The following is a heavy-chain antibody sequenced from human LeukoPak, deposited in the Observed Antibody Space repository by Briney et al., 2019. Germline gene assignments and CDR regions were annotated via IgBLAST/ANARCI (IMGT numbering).Heavy chain of an antibody. CDR1: GFTFSSYA. J-gene: IGHJ4*02. CDR3: AKDSEQRSYYYGSGRPLKNYFDY. CDR2: ISSNGGST. D-gene: IGHD3-10*01. V-gene: IGHV3-64D*06. Sequence: GGSLRLSCSASGFTFSSYAMHWVRQAPGKGLEYVSAISSNGGSTYYADSVKGRFTISSDNSKNTLYLQMSSLRAEDTAVYYCAKDSEQRSYYYGSGRPLKNYFDYWGQGNLVTVSS.